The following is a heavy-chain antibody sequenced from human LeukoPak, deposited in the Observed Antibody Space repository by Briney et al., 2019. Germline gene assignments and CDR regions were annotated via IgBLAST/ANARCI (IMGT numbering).Heavy chain of an antibody. J-gene: IGHJ4*02. CDR3: AKGSGYNWNYYFDY. V-gene: IGHV3-23*01. CDR2: ISGSGGST. D-gene: IGHD1-7*01. Sequence: GGSLRLSCAASGFAFSSYAMSWVRQAPGKGLEWVSAISGSGGSTYYADSVKGRFTISRDNSKNTLYLQMNSLRAEDTAVYYCAKGSGYNWNYYFDYWGQGTLVTVSS. CDR1: GFAFSSYA.